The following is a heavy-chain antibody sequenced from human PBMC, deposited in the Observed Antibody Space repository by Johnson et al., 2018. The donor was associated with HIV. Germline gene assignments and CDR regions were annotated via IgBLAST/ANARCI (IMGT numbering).Heavy chain of an antibody. D-gene: IGHD2-15*01. CDR3: AKDGGRLRTDAFDI. CDR1: GFTFSSYW. V-gene: IGHV3-74*01. J-gene: IGHJ3*02. Sequence: MQLVESGGGVVQPGRSLRLSCAASGFTFSSYWMHWVRQAPGKGLVWVSRIHSDGSSTSYADSVKGRFTISRDNSKNTLYLQMNSLRAEDTAVYYCAKDGGRLRTDAFDIWGQGTMVTVSS. CDR2: IHSDGSST.